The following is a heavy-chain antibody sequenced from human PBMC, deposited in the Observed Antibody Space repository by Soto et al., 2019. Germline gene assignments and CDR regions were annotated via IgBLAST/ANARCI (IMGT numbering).Heavy chain of an antibody. Sequence: EVQLVESGGGLIQPGGSLRLSCAVSGFTVSNNYMSWVRQAPGKGLEGVSVIYSGGYTAYGDSVKGRFTISRDNSKNTLFLKMNSRGADAAALFYWGPQRGGGGYWGQGTLVTVSS. D-gene: IGHD6-25*01. CDR3: GPQRGGGGY. CDR2: IYSGGYT. CDR1: GFTVSNNY. J-gene: IGHJ4*02. V-gene: IGHV3-53*01.